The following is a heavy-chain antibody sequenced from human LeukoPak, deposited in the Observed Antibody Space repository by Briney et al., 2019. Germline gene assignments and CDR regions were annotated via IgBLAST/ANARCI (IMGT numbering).Heavy chain of an antibody. CDR2: IYYSGST. CDR1: GGSISNYY. V-gene: IGHV4-59*08. Sequence: SETLSLTCTVSGGSISNYYWSWIRQPPGKGLEWIGYIYYSGSTSYNPSLKSRVTISVDTSKNQFSLKLSSVTAADTAVYYCARHLRITMVTTDAFDIWGQGTMVTVSS. CDR3: ARHLRITMVTTDAFDI. D-gene: IGHD3-10*01. J-gene: IGHJ3*02.